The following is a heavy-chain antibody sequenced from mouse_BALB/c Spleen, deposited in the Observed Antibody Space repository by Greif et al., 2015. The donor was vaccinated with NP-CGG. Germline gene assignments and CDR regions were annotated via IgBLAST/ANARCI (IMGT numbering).Heavy chain of an antibody. V-gene: IGHV14-3*02. CDR1: GFNIKDTY. Sequence: VQLQQSGAELVKPGASVKLSCTASGFNIKDTYMHWVKQRPEQGLEWIGRIDPANGNTKYDPKFQGKATITADTSSNTAYLQLSSLTSEDTAVYYCAHDYDLYYAMDYWGQGTSVTVSS. J-gene: IGHJ4*01. CDR2: IDPANGNT. CDR3: AHDYDLYYAMDY. D-gene: IGHD2-4*01.